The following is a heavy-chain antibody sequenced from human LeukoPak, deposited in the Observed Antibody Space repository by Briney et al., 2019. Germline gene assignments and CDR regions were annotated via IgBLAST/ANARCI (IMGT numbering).Heavy chain of an antibody. CDR1: GFTFSSYS. CDR2: ISSSSSYI. J-gene: IGHJ4*02. Sequence: GGSLRLSCAASGFTFSSYSMTWVRQAPGKGLEWVSSISSSSSYIYYADSVKGRFTISRDNAKNSLYLQMNSLRAEDTAVYYCARPLYYDSSGFNYWGQGTLVTVSS. V-gene: IGHV3-21*01. CDR3: ARPLYYDSSGFNY. D-gene: IGHD3-22*01.